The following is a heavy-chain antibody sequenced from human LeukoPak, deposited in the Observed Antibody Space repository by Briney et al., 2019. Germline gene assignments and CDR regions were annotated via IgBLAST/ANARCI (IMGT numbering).Heavy chain of an antibody. D-gene: IGHD3-22*01. Sequence: PGGSLRLSCAASGFTFSSYSMNWVRQAPGKGLEWVSSIISSSSYIYYADSVKGRFTISRDNAKNSLYLQMNSLRAEDTAVYYCARGTLYYYDSSGAYYYGMDVWGQGTTVTVSS. CDR2: IISSSSYI. CDR3: ARGTLYYYDSSGAYYYGMDV. CDR1: GFTFSSYS. J-gene: IGHJ6*02. V-gene: IGHV3-21*01.